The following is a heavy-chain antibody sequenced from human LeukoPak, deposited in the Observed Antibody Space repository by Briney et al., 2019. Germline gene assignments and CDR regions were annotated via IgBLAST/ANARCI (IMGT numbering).Heavy chain of an antibody. J-gene: IGHJ5*02. D-gene: IGHD6-25*01. CDR1: GFTFGDYA. CDR3: TRGGTWFDP. V-gene: IGHV3-49*04. Sequence: GRSLRLSCTASGFTFGDYAMSWVRQAPGKGQEWVGFIRSKAYGGTTEYAASVKGRCTISRDDSKSIAYLQMNSPKTEDTAVYYCTRGGTWFDPWGQGTLVTVSS. CDR2: IRSKAYGGTT.